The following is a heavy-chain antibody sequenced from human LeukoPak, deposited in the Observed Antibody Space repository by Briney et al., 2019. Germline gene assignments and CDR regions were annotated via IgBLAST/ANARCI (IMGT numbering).Heavy chain of an antibody. CDR1: GFTFSSYG. V-gene: IGHV3-33*06. J-gene: IGHJ4*02. D-gene: IGHD3-22*01. Sequence: GGSLRLSCAASGFTFSSYGMHWVRQAPGRGLEWVAVIWFDGSNENYVDSVKGRFTISRDNSKNTLYLQMNSLRAEDTAVYYCAKDLTMIVVVIFDYWGQGTLVTVSS. CDR2: IWFDGSNE. CDR3: AKDLTMIVVVIFDY.